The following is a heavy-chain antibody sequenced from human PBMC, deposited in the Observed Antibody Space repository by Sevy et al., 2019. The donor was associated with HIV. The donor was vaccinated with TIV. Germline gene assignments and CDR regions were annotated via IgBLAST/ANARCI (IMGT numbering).Heavy chain of an antibody. CDR3: AREASYYDFWSGYYNYYYYGMDV. CDR2: IKQDGSEK. J-gene: IGHJ6*02. D-gene: IGHD3-3*01. CDR1: GFTFSGSA. Sequence: GGSLRLSCAASGFTFSGSAIHWVRQAPGKGLEWVANIKQDGSEKYYVDSVKGRFTISRDNAKNSLYLQMNSLRAEDTAVYYCAREASYYDFWSGYYNYYYYGMDVWGQGTTVTVSS. V-gene: IGHV3-7*03.